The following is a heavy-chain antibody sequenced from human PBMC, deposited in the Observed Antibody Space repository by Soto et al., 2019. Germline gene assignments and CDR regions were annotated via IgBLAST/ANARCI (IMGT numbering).Heavy chain of an antibody. Sequence: SVKVSCKASGGTFSSYAISWVRQAPGQGLEWMGGIIPIFGTANYAQKFQGRVTITADESTSTAYMELSSLRSEDTAVYYCARLWIDDYSKYWRSTYYYYGMDVWGQGTTVTVYS. CDR1: GGTFSSYA. J-gene: IGHJ6*02. CDR2: IIPIFGTA. CDR3: ARLWIDDYSKYWRSTYYYYGMDV. D-gene: IGHD4-4*01. V-gene: IGHV1-69*13.